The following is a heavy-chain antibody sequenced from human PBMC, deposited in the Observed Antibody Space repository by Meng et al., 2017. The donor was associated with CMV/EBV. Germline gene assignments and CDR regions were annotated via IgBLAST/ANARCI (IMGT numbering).Heavy chain of an antibody. V-gene: IGHV3-21*01. Sequence: GGSLRLSCAASGFTFSSYSMNWVRQAPGKGLEWVSSISSSSRYIYYADSVKGRFTISRDNAKNSLYLQMNSLRAEDTAVYYCARATDSGWYGVNYYYYYGMDVWGQGTTVTVSS. CDR2: ISSSSRYI. D-gene: IGHD6-19*01. CDR1: GFTFSSYS. J-gene: IGHJ6*02. CDR3: ARATDSGWYGVNYYYYYGMDV.